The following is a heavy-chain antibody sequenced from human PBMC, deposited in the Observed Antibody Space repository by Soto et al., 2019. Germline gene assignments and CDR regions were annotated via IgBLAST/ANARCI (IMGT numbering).Heavy chain of an antibody. J-gene: IGHJ6*02. CDR1: GGSVSSGSYY. D-gene: IGHD6-6*01. CDR3: ARDEYSSSREVDYYYGMDV. Sequence: PSETLSLTCTVSGGSVSSGSYYWSWIRQPPGKGLEWIGYIYYSGSTNYNPSLKSRVTISVDTSKNQFSLKLSSVTAADTAVYYSARDEYSSSREVDYYYGMDVWGQGPTVTVSS. V-gene: IGHV4-61*01. CDR2: IYYSGST.